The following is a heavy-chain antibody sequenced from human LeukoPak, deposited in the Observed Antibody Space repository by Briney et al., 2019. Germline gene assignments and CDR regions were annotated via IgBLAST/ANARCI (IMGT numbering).Heavy chain of an antibody. CDR2: IIPIFGTA. J-gene: IGHJ4*02. D-gene: IGHD5-18*01. CDR3: ARGKSYSYGLLLSFDY. CDR1: GGTFSSYA. Sequence: ASVKVSCKASGGTFSSYAISWVRQAPGQGLEWMGGIIPIFGTANYAQKFQGRVTITADESTSTAYMELSSLRSEDTAVYYCARGKSYSYGLLLSFDYWGQGTLVTVSS. V-gene: IGHV1-69*13.